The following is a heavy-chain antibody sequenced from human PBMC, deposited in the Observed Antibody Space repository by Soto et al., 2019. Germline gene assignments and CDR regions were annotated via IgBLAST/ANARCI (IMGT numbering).Heavy chain of an antibody. CDR2: IDGSGGTT. V-gene: IGHV3-23*01. D-gene: IGHD3-10*01. CDR1: GFTFSSYW. CDR3: AKNSGWFNT. Sequence: GGSLRLSCAASGFTFSSYWMHWFRQAPGKGLDWVSTIDGSGGTTYYADSVKGRFTISRDNSMNTVYLQMNNLRADDTALYYCAKNSGWFNTWGQGALVTVSS. J-gene: IGHJ5*02.